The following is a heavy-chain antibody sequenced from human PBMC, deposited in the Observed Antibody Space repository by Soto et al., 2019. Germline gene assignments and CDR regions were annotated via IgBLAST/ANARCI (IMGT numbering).Heavy chain of an antibody. CDR1: GFTVSSNY. CDR3: ARDRRGVRVVGGGMDV. D-gene: IGHD2-15*01. CDR2: IYSGGHT. V-gene: IGHV3-53*02. Sequence: EVQLVETGGGWIQPGGSLRLSCAASGFTVSSNYMSWVRQAPGKGLEWVSLIYSGGHTYYADSVKGRFTISRDNSKNTVYFQMNSLRAEDTAVYYCARDRRGVRVVGGGMDVWGQGTTVTVSS. J-gene: IGHJ6*02.